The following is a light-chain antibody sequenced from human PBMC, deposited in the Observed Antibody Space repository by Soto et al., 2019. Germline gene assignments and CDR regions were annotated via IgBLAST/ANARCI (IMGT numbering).Light chain of an antibody. CDR1: QSVSSNY. Sequence: EMVLTQSPGTLSLSLGERATLSCMASQSVSSNYLAWYQQKPGQAHRLLIYAASSRATGIPDRFSGSGSGPDLTLTISRLDPEDFAVYYCQRYSNSLLQFRQGTQVEIK. CDR3: QRYSNSLLQ. V-gene: IGKV3-20*01. J-gene: IGKJ1*01. CDR2: AAS.